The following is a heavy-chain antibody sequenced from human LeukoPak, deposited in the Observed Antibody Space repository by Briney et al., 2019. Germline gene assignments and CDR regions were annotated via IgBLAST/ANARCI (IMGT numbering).Heavy chain of an antibody. CDR1: GFTFSRYW. CDR3: ARHRTASDY. V-gene: IGHV3-7*01. CDR2: IKQDGSEK. J-gene: IGHJ4*02. Sequence: GGSLRLSCAASGFTFSRYWMSWVRQAPGKGLEWVANIKQDGSEKYYVDSVKGRFTISRDNAKNSLYLQMNSLRAEDTALYYCARHRTASDYWGQGTLVTVSS. D-gene: IGHD3-16*02.